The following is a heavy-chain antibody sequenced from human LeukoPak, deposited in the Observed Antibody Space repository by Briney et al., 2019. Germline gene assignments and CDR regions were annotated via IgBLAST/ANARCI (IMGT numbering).Heavy chain of an antibody. CDR1: GYTFTSYG. J-gene: IGHJ4*02. CDR3: ARVQDTYYYDSSGYYPLDY. V-gene: IGHV1-18*01. CDR2: ISAYNGNT. Sequence: ASVKVSCKASGYTFTSYGISWVRQAPGQGLEWMGWISAYNGNTNYAQKLQGRVTMTTDTSTSTAYMELRSLRSDDTAVYYCARVQDTYYYDSSGYYPLDYWGQGTLVTVSS. D-gene: IGHD3-22*01.